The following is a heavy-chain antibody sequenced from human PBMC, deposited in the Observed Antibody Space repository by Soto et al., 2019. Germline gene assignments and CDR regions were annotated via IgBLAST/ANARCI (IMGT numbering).Heavy chain of an antibody. J-gene: IGHJ4*02. Sequence: WETLSLTCTVSGGSISSYYWSWIRQPPGKGLEWIGYIYYSGSTNYNPSLKSRVTISVDTSKNQFSLKLSSVTAADTAVYYCASSRGDTDLFDYWGQGTLVTVSS. CDR2: IYYSGST. CDR1: GGSISSYY. V-gene: IGHV4-59*01. CDR3: ASSRGDTDLFDY. D-gene: IGHD4-17*01.